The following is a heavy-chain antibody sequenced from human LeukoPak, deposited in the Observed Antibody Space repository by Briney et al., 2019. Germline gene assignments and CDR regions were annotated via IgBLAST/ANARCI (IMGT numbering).Heavy chain of an antibody. CDR2: FDPEDGET. J-gene: IGHJ1*01. V-gene: IGHV1-24*01. Sequence: ASVKVSCKVSGYTLTELSMHWVRQAPGKGLEWMGGFDPEDGETIYAQKFQGRVTMTEDTSTDTAYMELSSLRSEDTAVYYCATLPIVVVTNWYFQHWGQGTLVTVSS. CDR1: GYTLTELS. D-gene: IGHD2-21*02. CDR3: ATLPIVVVTNWYFQH.